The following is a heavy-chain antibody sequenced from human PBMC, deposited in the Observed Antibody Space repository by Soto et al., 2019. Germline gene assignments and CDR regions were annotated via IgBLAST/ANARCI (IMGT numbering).Heavy chain of an antibody. D-gene: IGHD1-26*01. CDR1: GFTFNSYA. CDR3: AKAGPNSHGRNYFDY. Sequence: EVQLLESGGGLVQPGGSLRLSCAASGFTFNSYAMSWVRQAPGKGLEWVSAITDSGGNTYYADSVKGRFSISRDNSQNTLHLQMNNLRAEDTAVYYCAKAGPNSHGRNYFDYWGQGTLVTVSS. V-gene: IGHV3-23*01. J-gene: IGHJ4*02. CDR2: ITDSGGNT.